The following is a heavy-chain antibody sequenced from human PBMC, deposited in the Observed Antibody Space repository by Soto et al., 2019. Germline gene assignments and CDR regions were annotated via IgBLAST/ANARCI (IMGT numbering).Heavy chain of an antibody. Sequence: SETLSLTCAVSGGSISSNNWWSWVRQPPGKGLEWIGEIFQSGSTHYRLSLKSRVTISVDKSKNHFSLNLTSVTAADTAVYYCARVYSGSYSDSWGQGTLVTVSS. CDR3: ARVYSGSYSDS. J-gene: IGHJ4*02. D-gene: IGHD1-26*01. V-gene: IGHV4-4*02. CDR1: GGSISSNNW. CDR2: IFQSGST.